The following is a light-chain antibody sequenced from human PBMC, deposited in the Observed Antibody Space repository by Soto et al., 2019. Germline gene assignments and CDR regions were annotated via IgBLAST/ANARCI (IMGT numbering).Light chain of an antibody. CDR3: QQRSNWPS. J-gene: IGKJ1*01. Sequence: EIVLTQSPGTLSLSPGESATLSCRASQSVSSYLAWYQQTPGQAPRLLIYDASNSATGIPARFSGSGSGTDFTLTISSLEPEDFAVYYCQQRSNWPSFGQGTKVDIK. CDR2: DAS. V-gene: IGKV3-11*01. CDR1: QSVSSY.